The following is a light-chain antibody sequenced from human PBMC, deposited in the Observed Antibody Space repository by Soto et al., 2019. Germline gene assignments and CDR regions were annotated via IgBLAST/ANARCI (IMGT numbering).Light chain of an antibody. CDR1: QSIGSL. CDR2: RAS. J-gene: IGKJ1*01. Sequence: DIQMTQSPSTLSAFVGDRVTITCRASQSIGSLLAWYQQRPGRAPKVLIYRASNLETGVPPRFSGSGFGTEFTLTINSLQPGDIATYFCQQHHGLPRTFGQGTKVDIK. CDR3: QQHHGLPRT. V-gene: IGKV1-5*03.